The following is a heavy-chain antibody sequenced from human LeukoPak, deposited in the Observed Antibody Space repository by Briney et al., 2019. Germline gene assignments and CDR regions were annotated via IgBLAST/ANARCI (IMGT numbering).Heavy chain of an antibody. CDR2: IYPGDSDT. CDR1: GYSFTSYW. D-gene: IGHD3-22*01. J-gene: IGHJ4*02. Sequence: GESLKISCKGSGYSFTSYWIGWVRQMPGKGLEWMEIIYPGDSDTRYSPSFQGQVTISADKSISTAYLQWSSLKASDTAMYYCARLGPPYSYDSSGYCDYWGPGTLVTVSS. CDR3: ARLGPPYSYDSSGYCDY. V-gene: IGHV5-51*01.